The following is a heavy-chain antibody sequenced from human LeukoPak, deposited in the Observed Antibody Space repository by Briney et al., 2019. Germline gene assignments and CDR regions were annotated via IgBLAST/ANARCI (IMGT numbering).Heavy chain of an antibody. V-gene: IGHV4-4*07. CDR3: ARANYPYCSSTSCYLDI. J-gene: IGHJ3*02. D-gene: IGHD2-2*01. Sequence: SETLSLTCTVSGGSISSYYWRLIRQPAGKGLEWIGRIYTSGSTNYNPSLKSRVTMSVDTSKNQFSLKLSSVTAADTAVYYCARANYPYCSSTSCYLDIWGQGTMVTVSS. CDR2: IYTSGST. CDR1: GGSISSYY.